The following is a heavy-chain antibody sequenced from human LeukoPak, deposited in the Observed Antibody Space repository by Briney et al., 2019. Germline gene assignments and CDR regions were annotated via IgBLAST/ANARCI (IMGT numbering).Heavy chain of an antibody. CDR1: GFTFSSYA. V-gene: IGHV3-23*01. J-gene: IGHJ4*02. CDR3: AKSGSGNYYDRFDY. CDR2: ICGGGGST. D-gene: IGHD3-10*01. Sequence: GGSLRLSCAASGFTFSSYAMSWVRQAPGKGLEWVSVICGGGGSTYCADSVKGRFTISSDSSKNTLYLQMNSLRAEDTAVYYCAKSGSGNYYDRFDYWGQGTLITVSS.